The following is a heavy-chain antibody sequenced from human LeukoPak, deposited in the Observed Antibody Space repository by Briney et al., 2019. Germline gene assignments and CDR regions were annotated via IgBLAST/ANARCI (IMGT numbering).Heavy chain of an antibody. D-gene: IGHD6-13*01. CDR1: GFNFNNYW. CDR3: ARSSSSSWFYAFDI. CDR2: IKQDGSEK. V-gene: IGHV3-7*01. Sequence: GGSLRLSCAASGFNFNNYWMAWVRQTPGKGLEGLASIKQDGSEKYYVDSVKGRFTVSRDNADNLLYLQMNRLRAEDTAVFYCARSSSSSWFYAFDIWGQGTLVTVSA. J-gene: IGHJ3*02.